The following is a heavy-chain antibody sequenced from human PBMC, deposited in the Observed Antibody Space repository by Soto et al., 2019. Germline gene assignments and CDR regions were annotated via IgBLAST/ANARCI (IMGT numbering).Heavy chain of an antibody. CDR2: IWHDGTFT. D-gene: IGHD3-3*02. CDR3: ARDRHFRGGPDDI. J-gene: IGHJ3*02. CDR1: GFTFSSFG. Sequence: QVQLVESGGGVVQSGRSPRLSCAASGFTFSSFGMHWVRQAPGKGLEWVALIWHDGTFTHYADSVKGQFTISRDNSKNMLYLQMNSLRADDTAVYYCARDRHFRGGPDDIWGQGTMVTVSS. V-gene: IGHV3-33*01.